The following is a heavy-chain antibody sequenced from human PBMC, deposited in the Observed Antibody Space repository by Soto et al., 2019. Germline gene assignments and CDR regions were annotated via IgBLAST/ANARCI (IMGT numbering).Heavy chain of an antibody. CDR2: IIPIFGTA. V-gene: IGHV1-69*13. CDR3: AKDSFRGVGYDAFDI. CDR1: GGTLSSYA. Sequence: SVKVSCKASGGTLSSYAISWVRQAPGQGLEWMGGIIPIFGTANYAQKFQGRVTITADESTSTAYMELSSLRSEDTAVYYCAKDSFRGVGYDAFDILGKGTMVTVSS. J-gene: IGHJ3*02. D-gene: IGHD3-10*01.